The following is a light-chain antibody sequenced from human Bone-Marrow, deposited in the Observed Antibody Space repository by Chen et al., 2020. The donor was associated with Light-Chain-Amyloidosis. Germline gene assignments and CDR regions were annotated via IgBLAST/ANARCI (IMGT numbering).Light chain of an antibody. CDR3: MIWHSSAWV. CDR2: YKSDSDK. J-gene: IGLJ3*02. V-gene: IGLV5-45*03. Sequence: QAVLTQPSSLSASPGASASLTCTLRSGSNVGTYRIYWYQQKPGSPPQYLLRYKSDSDKQQGSGVPSRFSGSKDASANAGMLLISGRQSEDEADYYCMIWHSSAWVFGGGTKLTVL. CDR1: SGSNVGTYR.